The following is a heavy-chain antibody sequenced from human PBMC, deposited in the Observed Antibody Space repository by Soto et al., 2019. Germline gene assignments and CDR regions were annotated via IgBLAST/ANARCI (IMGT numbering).Heavy chain of an antibody. V-gene: IGHV1-18*01. CDR1: GYTFTSYV. D-gene: IGHD6-13*01. CDR2: ISAYNGNT. J-gene: IGHJ5*02. Sequence: QVQLVQSGAELKKPGSSVKVSCKASGYTFTSYVISWVRQAPGQGLDWMGWISAYNGNTNYAQKLQGRVTMTTDTSTSTAYMELRSMRCDDRAVYYCAGAAAGTRWFDPWGQGTLVTVSS. CDR3: AGAAAGTRWFDP.